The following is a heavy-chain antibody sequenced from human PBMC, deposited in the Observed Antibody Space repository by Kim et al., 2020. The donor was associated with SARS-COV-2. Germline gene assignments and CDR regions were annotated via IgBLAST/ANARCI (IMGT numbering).Heavy chain of an antibody. J-gene: IGHJ3*02. Sequence: SPSLKSRLTITKDTSKNQVVLTMTNMDPVDTATYYCAHRDTEAVAGAFDIWGQGTMVTVSS. CDR3: AHRDTEAVAGAFDI. V-gene: IGHV2-5*01. D-gene: IGHD6-19*01.